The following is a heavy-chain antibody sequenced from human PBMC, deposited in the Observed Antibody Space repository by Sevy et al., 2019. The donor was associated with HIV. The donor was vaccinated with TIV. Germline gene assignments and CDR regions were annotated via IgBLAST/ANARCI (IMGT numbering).Heavy chain of an antibody. CDR3: ARTSRYYYDSSGYYPHYYLDY. D-gene: IGHD3-22*01. J-gene: IGHJ4*02. CDR2: ISAYNGNI. V-gene: IGHV1-18*01. Sequence: SSVKVSCKDSGYTFTSYGISWVRQAPGQGLEWMGWISAYNGNINYPQKLQGRVTMTTDTSTSTAYMELRSLRSDDTAVYYCARTSRYYYDSSGYYPHYYLDYWGQGTLVTVSS. CDR1: GYTFTSYG.